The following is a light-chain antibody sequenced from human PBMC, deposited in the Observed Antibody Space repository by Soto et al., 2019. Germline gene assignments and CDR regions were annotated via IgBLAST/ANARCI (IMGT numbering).Light chain of an antibody. CDR1: QSVSSSY. Sequence: IVWTQYPGTLSLSPGERATLSCRASQSVSSSYLAWYQQKPGQAPRLLIYGASSRATGIPDRFSGSGSGTDFTLTISRLEPEDFAVYYCQQYGSSPLTFGQGTKVDIK. CDR3: QQYGSSPLT. CDR2: GAS. J-gene: IGKJ1*01. V-gene: IGKV3-20*01.